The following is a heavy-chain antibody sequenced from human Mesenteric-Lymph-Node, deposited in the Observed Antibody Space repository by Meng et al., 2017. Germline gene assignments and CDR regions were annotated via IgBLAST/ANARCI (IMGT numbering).Heavy chain of an antibody. CDR2: TYDRYKWYN. V-gene: IGHV6-1*01. CDR1: GDSVSSNSAA. J-gene: IGHJ4*02. CDR3: ARTRDNWNDGGKKYFDY. Sequence: SETLSLTCAISGDSVSSNSAAWNWIRQSPSRGLEWLGRTYDRYKWYNDYAVAVKSRITINPDTSKNQFCLHLNSVTPEETAVYYCARTRDNWNDGGKKYFDYWGQGTLVTVSS. D-gene: IGHD1-1*01.